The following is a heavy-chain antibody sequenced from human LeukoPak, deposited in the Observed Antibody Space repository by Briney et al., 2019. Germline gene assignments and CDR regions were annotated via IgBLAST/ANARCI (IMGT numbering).Heavy chain of an antibody. CDR2: ISSNGGST. Sequence: PGGSLRLSCAASGFTFSSYALHWVRQAPGKGLEYVSAISSNGGSTYYANSVKGRFTISRDNSKNTLYLQMGSLRAEDMAAYYCARGFDYDYVWGSYPPSYYYGMDVWGQGTTVTVSS. CDR1: GFTFSSYA. CDR3: ARGFDYDYVWGSYPPSYYYGMDV. J-gene: IGHJ6*02. V-gene: IGHV3-64*01. D-gene: IGHD3-16*02.